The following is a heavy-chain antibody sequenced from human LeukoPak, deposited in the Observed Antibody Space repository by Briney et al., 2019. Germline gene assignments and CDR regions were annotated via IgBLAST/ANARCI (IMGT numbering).Heavy chain of an antibody. CDR3: ARAEGWELLKGLDYYMDV. Sequence: ASVKVSCKASGYTFTSYGISWVRQAPGQGLEWMGWISAYNGNTNYAQKLQGRVTMTTDTSTSTAYMELRSLRSGDTAVYYCARAEGWELLKGLDYYMDVWGKGTTVTVSS. V-gene: IGHV1-18*01. CDR1: GYTFTSYG. CDR2: ISAYNGNT. D-gene: IGHD1-26*01. J-gene: IGHJ6*03.